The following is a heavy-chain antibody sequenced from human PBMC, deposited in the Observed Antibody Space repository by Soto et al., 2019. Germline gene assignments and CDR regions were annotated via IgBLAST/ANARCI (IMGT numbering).Heavy chain of an antibody. CDR1: GDSISSSSYY. CDR3: ARPLQLAVSGFDP. Sequence: SETLSLTCAVSGDSISSSSYYWAWIRQPPWKGLEWIGSIHYRANSYYSPSLKSRITISVDTSKNQISLRLSSVTAADTAVYYCARPLQLAVSGFDPWGQGXLVTVYS. V-gene: IGHV4-39*01. CDR2: IHYRANS. D-gene: IGHD3-3*02. J-gene: IGHJ5*02.